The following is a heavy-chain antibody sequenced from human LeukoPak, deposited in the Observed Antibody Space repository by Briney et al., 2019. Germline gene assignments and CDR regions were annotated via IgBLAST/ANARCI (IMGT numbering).Heavy chain of an antibody. CDR3: ARGGSGSYFSWLDP. D-gene: IGHD3-10*01. J-gene: IGHJ5*02. V-gene: IGHV1-2*02. CDR2: INPNSGGT. CDR1: GYTYTGYY. Sequence: AASVKVSCKASGYTYTGYYIHWVRQAPGQGLECVGWINPNSGGTNSAQKFQGRVTMTRDTSISTAYMELSRLRSDDTAVYYCARGGSGSYFSWLDPWGQGTLVTVSS.